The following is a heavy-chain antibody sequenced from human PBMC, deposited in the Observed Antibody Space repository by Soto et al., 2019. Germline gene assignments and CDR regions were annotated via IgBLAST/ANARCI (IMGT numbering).Heavy chain of an antibody. Sequence: LRLSCVASGFNFDDSAMNWVRQVPGKGLEWVSGITWNSGHILYADSVKGRFTISRDNAKKSLYLELNSLRPEDTALYYCAKGRSSMIVVAMDYWGQGTPVTVSS. D-gene: IGHD3-22*01. J-gene: IGHJ4*02. CDR2: ITWNSGHI. CDR1: GFNFDDSA. V-gene: IGHV3-9*01. CDR3: AKGRSSMIVVAMDY.